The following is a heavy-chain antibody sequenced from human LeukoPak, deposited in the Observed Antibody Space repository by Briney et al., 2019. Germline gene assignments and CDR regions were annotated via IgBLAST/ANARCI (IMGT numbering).Heavy chain of an antibody. CDR2: VSYTRST. V-gene: IGHV4-39*01. J-gene: IGHJ3*02. D-gene: IGHD2-15*01. CDR1: GSSMNSGSYY. Sequence: SETLSLTCTVSGSSMNSGSYYWGWIRQPPGKGLEWIGSVSYTRSTYYNPSLKSEVTISVDTSKNQFSLKVRSVTAADAAVYYCRIQERICSGGGCFHYLATWGQGTMVTVSS. CDR3: RIQERICSGGGCFHYLAT.